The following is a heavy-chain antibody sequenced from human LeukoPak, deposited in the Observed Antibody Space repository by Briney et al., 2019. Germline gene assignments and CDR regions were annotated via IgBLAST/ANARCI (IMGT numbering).Heavy chain of an antibody. Sequence: PSETLSLTCTVSGGSISSSSYYWGWIRQPPGKGLEWIGSIYYSGSTYYNPSLKSRVTISVDTSKNQFSLKLSSVTAADTAVYYCASKNRGSRWFIDAFDIWGQGTLVTVSS. CDR1: GGSISSSSYY. V-gene: IGHV4-39*01. CDR2: IYYSGST. D-gene: IGHD4-23*01. J-gene: IGHJ4*02. CDR3: ASKNRGSRWFIDAFDI.